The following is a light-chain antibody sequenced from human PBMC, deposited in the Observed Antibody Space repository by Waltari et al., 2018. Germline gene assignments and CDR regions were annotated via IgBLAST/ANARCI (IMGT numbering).Light chain of an antibody. CDR3: QSADSSGLVV. J-gene: IGLJ2*01. Sequence: SYELTQPPSVSVSPGQTARITCSGDALSKQYVHWYQKKPGRAPVMVMYIDTERPSGIPERFSVSSSGTTLTLTISGVQAEDEADYYCQSADSSGLVVFGGGTKLTVL. CDR2: IDT. CDR1: ALSKQY. V-gene: IGLV3-25*03.